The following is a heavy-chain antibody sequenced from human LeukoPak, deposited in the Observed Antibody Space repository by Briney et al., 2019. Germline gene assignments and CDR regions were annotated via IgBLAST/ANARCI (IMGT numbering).Heavy chain of an antibody. J-gene: IGHJ3*02. CDR3: ARVRSVGGNPHAFNI. CDR1: GVTFSGYS. D-gene: IGHD4-23*01. CDR2: ITATSLHI. Sequence: GGSLRLSCAASGVTFSGYSMNWVRQAPGKGLEWVSAITATSLHIYYADSVKGRFTISRDNAKNSLYLQMNSPRVEDTALYYCARVRSVGGNPHAFNIWGQGTMVTVSS. V-gene: IGHV3-21*03.